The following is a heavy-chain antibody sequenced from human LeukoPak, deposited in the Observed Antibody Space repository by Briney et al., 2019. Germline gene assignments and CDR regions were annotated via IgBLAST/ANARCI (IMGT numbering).Heavy chain of an antibody. CDR2: ISSSSSYI. CDR3: AGTDIVVVPAAEAFDI. V-gene: IGHV3-21*01. D-gene: IGHD2-2*01. Sequence: GGSLRLSCAASGFTFSSYSMNWVRQAPGKGLEWVSSISSSSSYIYYADSVTGRFTISRDNAKNSLYLQMNSLRAEDTAVYYCAGTDIVVVPAAEAFDIWGQGTMVTVSS. CDR1: GFTFSSYS. J-gene: IGHJ3*02.